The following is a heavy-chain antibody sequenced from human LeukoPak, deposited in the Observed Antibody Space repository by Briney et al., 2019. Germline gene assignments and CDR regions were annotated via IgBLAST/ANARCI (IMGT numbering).Heavy chain of an antibody. CDR1: GYTFTDYY. CDR2: INPYSGDT. CDR3: ARASYESSLRIDDF. J-gene: IGHJ4*02. D-gene: IGHD3-22*01. V-gene: IGHV1-2*02. Sequence: ASVKVSCKASGYTFTDYYMHWVRQAPGPGLEWMGWINPYSGDTNSAQKFQGRVTMTRETSISTAYMELSRLRSDDTAVYYCARASYESSLRIDDFWGQGSLVTVSS.